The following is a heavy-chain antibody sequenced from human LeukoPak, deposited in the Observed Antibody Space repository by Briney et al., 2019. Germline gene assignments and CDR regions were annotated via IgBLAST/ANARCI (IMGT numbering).Heavy chain of an antibody. V-gene: IGHV3-74*01. CDR2: INSDGSST. D-gene: IGHD2-8*02. Sequence: GGSLRLSCAASGFTFSSYRMHWVRQAPGKGLVWVSRINSDGSSTSYADSVKGRFTISRDNAKNTLYLQMNSLRAEDTAVYYCARDQIYCTGGYCYFDYWGQGTLVTVSS. CDR1: GFTFSSYR. CDR3: ARDQIYCTGGYCYFDY. J-gene: IGHJ4*02.